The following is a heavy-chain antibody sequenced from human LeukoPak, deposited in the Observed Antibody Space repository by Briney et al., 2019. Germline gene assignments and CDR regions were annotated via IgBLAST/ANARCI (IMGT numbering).Heavy chain of an antibody. CDR2: IYTSGIT. D-gene: IGHD2-2*01. Sequence: GGSLRLSCEASGFTISDNYVTWVRQAPGRGLEWVSVIYTSGITYFADSVKGRFSISRDNSKNTVYLQMNSLRGEDSAVYYCARDWPHCSSTSCYFYMDVWGRGTTVTVSS. CDR3: ARDWPHCSSTSCYFYMDV. V-gene: IGHV3-66*03. J-gene: IGHJ6*03. CDR1: GFTISDNY.